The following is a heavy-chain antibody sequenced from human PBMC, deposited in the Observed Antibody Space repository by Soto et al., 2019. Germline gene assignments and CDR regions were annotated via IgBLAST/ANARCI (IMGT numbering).Heavy chain of an antibody. CDR2: INHSGST. V-gene: IGHV4-34*01. Sequence: PSETLSLTCAVYGGSFSGYYWSWIRQPPGRGLEWIGEINHSGSTNYNPSLKSRVTISVDTSKNQFSLKLSSVTAADTAVYYCARGFGSSGSYYPPFDYWGQGTLVTVSS. J-gene: IGHJ4*02. CDR3: ARGFGSSGSYYPPFDY. CDR1: GGSFSGYY. D-gene: IGHD1-26*01.